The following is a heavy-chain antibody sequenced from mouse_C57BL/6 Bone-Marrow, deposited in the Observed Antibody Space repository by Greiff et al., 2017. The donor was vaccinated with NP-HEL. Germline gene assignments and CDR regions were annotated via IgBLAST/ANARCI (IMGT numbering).Heavy chain of an antibody. D-gene: IGHD1-1*02. CDR1: GYTFTEYT. CDR3: VSHDARGGGVAY. Sequence: QVQLQQSGAELVKPGASVKLSCKASGYTFTEYTIHWVKQRPGQGLEWIGWFYPGSGGIKYNEKFKDKATLTADKSSSTAYMELSRLTSEDSAVYSGVSHDARGGGVAYWGQGTVVTVSA. J-gene: IGHJ3*01. V-gene: IGHV1-62-2*01. CDR2: FYPGSGGI.